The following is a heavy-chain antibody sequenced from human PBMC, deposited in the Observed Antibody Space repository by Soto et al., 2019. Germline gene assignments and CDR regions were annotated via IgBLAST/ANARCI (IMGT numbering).Heavy chain of an antibody. CDR2: IIPIFGTA. D-gene: IGHD1-26*01. Sequence: VASVKVSCKASGGTFSSYAISWVRQAPGQGLEWMGGIIPIFGTANYAQKFQGRVTITADESTSTAYMELSSLRSEDTAVYYCATGTRVSGSYYYYGMDVWGQGTTVTVSS. J-gene: IGHJ6*02. V-gene: IGHV1-69*13. CDR1: GGTFSSYA. CDR3: ATGTRVSGSYYYYGMDV.